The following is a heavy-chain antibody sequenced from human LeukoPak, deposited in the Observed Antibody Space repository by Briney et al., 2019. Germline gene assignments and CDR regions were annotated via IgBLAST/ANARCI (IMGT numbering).Heavy chain of an antibody. J-gene: IGHJ5*02. V-gene: IGHV4-34*01. Sequence: PSETLSLTCAVYGGSFSGYYWSWIRQPPGKGLEWSGEINHSGSTNYNPSLKSRVTISVDPSKDQFSLKLSSVTAADTAVYYCARGSRLVRGVHNWFDPWGQGTLVTVSS. CDR1: GGSFSGYY. CDR2: INHSGST. CDR3: ARGSRLVRGVHNWFDP. D-gene: IGHD3-10*01.